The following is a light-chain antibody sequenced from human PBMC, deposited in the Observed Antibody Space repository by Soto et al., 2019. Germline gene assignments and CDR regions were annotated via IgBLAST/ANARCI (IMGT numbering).Light chain of an antibody. J-gene: IGKJ1*01. CDR3: QQYKSYWT. V-gene: IGKV1-5*01. Sequence: DIQMTQSPSTLSASVGDRVTITCRASQSISGWLAWYQQKPGKAPKVLIYDASSLESGVPSRFSGSGSGTEFTLTISSLQPDDFATYYCQQYKSYWTFGQGTKVDI. CDR2: DAS. CDR1: QSISGW.